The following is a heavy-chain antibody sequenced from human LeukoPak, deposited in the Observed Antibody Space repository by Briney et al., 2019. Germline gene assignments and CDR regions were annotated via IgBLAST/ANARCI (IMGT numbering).Heavy chain of an antibody. CDR3: ARVAERTWLPYDAAFDI. CDR1: GYSISDGYY. J-gene: IGHJ3*02. CDR2: IYHGGST. Sequence: SETLSLTCTVSGYSISDGYYWGWLRQPPGKGLEWIATIYHGGSTYYNPSLESRVTISLDTSKNHFSLNLTSVTAADTAMYYCARVAERTWLPYDAAFDIWGRGTMVTVSS. D-gene: IGHD3-9*01. V-gene: IGHV4-38-2*02.